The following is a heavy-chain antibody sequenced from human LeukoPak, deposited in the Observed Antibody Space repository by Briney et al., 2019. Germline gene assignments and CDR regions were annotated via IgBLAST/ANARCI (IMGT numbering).Heavy chain of an antibody. J-gene: IGHJ5*02. CDR1: GYTFHSYD. CDR2: MNPGTGNT. V-gene: IGHV1-8*01. CDR3: ARGRFDP. Sequence: ASVRVSCKASGYTFHSYDINWVRQASGQGLEWMGWMNPGTGNTGYAPKFLGRVSMTRDTYISTAYIDLNNLTSADTSVYYCARGRFDPWGQGTQDIVSS.